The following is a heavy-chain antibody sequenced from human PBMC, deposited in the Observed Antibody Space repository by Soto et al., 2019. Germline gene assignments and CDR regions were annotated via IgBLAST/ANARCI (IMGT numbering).Heavy chain of an antibody. CDR1: GGTFSSYA. V-gene: IGHV1-69*13. CDR2: IIPIFGTA. Sequence: SVKVSCKASGGTFSSYAISWVRQAPGQGLEWMGGIIPIFGTANYAQKFQGRATITADESTSTAYMELSSLRSEDTAVYYCAAEEHDSSGYYFSWEDYWGQGTLVTVSS. CDR3: AAEEHDSSGYYFSWEDY. J-gene: IGHJ4*02. D-gene: IGHD3-22*01.